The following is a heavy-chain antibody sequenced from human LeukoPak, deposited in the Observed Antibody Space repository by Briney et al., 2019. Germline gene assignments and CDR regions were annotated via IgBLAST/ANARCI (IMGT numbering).Heavy chain of an antibody. CDR2: IKQDASEI. V-gene: IGHV3-7*01. CDR3: ATDGGPFDN. D-gene: IGHD3-10*01. CDR1: GVPISGYW. Sequence: PGGSLRLSCAASGVPISGYWMSWVRQAPGKGLEWVANIKQDASEIYYVASVRGRFTISRDNAKNSVSLQMNSLRAEDTAVYYCATDGGPFDNWGQGILVTVSS. J-gene: IGHJ4*02.